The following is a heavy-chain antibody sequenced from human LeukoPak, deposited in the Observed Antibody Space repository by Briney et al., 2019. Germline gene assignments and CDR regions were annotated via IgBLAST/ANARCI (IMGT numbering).Heavy chain of an antibody. D-gene: IGHD4/OR15-4a*01. CDR3: ARDSASGGFFDI. CDR2: ISYDGSNK. V-gene: IGHV3-30-3*01. J-gene: IGHJ3*02. CDR1: GFTFSSYA. Sequence: PGRSLRLSCAASGFTFSSYAMHWVRQAPGKGLEWVAVISYDGSNKYYADSLKGRFTISRDNSKNTLYLQMNSLRAEDTAVYYCARDSASGGFFDIWGQGTMVTVSS.